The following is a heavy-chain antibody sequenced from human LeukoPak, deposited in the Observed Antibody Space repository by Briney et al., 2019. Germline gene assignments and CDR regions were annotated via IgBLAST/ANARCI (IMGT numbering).Heavy chain of an antibody. CDR2: INPNSGGT. D-gene: IGHD6-6*01. J-gene: IGHJ4*02. CDR3: ATARVAARTFDS. CDR1: GYTFTGYY. Sequence: ASVKVSCKASGYTFTGYYMHWVRQAPGQGLEWMGWINPNSGGTNYAHKFQGRVTMTRDTSISTAYMELSRLRSDDTAVYYCATARVAARTFDSWGQGTLVTVSS. V-gene: IGHV1-2*02.